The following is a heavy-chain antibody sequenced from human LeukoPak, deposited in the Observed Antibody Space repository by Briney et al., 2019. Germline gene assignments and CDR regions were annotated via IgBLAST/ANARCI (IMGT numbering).Heavy chain of an antibody. CDR2: IYYSGST. CDR1: GGSISSSSYY. V-gene: IGHV4-39*01. J-gene: IGHJ4*02. Sequence: SETLSLTCTVSGGSISSSSYYWGWIRQPPGKGLEWIGSIYYSGSTYYNPSLKSRVTISVDTSKNQFSLKLSSVTAADTAVYYCARHVPGIAVAGNGDYWGQGTLVTVSS. CDR3: ARHVPGIAVAGNGDY. D-gene: IGHD6-19*01.